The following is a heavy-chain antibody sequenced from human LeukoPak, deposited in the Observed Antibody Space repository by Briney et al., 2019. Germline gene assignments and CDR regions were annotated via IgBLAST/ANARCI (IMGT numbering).Heavy chain of an antibody. CDR2: ISYDGNNK. J-gene: IGHJ4*02. D-gene: IGHD6-13*01. CDR3: ARGAEGVAATDSNFDY. V-gene: IGHV3-30*04. CDR1: GFTFSSYA. Sequence: GGSLRLSCAASGFTFSSYAMHWVRQAPGKGLEWVAVISYDGNNKYYADSVKGRFTISRDNARNALYLQMNSLRAEDTAVFYCARGAEGVAATDSNFDYWGQGTLVTVSS.